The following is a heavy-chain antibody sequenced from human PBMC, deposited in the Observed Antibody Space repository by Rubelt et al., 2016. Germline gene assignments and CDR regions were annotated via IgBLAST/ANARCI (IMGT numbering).Heavy chain of an antibody. Sequence: QVQLVQSGAEVKKPGASVTVSCKASGYTFTSYYMHWVRLAPGPGLEWMGIINPTDGGTSYVQKVQGRVTMTRDTSTSTVYMELSSLRSDDTAVYYCARELNDFDIWGQGTMVTVSS. J-gene: IGHJ3*02. CDR2: INPTDGGT. CDR3: ARELNDFDI. V-gene: IGHV1-46*01. CDR1: GYTFTSYY.